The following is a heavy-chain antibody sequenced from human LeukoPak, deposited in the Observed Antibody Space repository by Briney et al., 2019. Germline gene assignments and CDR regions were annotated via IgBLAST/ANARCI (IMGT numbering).Heavy chain of an antibody. J-gene: IGHJ6*02. CDR1: GFTFSSYA. CDR2: INGSGGST. CDR3: AKDKEDYGDYVVSMDV. D-gene: IGHD4-17*01. V-gene: IGHV3-23*01. Sequence: GGSLRLSCAASGFTFSSYAMSWVRQAPGKGLEWVSAINGSGGSTYYADSVKGRFTISRDNSNNTLYLQVNSLRAEDTAVYYCAKDKEDYGDYVVSMDVWGQGTTVSVS.